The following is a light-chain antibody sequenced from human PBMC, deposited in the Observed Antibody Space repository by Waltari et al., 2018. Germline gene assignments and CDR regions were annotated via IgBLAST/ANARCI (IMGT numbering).Light chain of an antibody. CDR3: SSYTNRNTLI. V-gene: IGLV2-14*01. CDR2: DVS. CDR1: SSDVGGYNH. Sequence: ALTQPASVSGSPGQSITISCTGTSSDVGGYNHVSWYQQDPGKVPKLIIYDVSERPSGVSDRFSGSKSGNTASLTISGVQAEDETDYYCSSYTNRNTLIFGGGTKLTVL. J-gene: IGLJ2*01.